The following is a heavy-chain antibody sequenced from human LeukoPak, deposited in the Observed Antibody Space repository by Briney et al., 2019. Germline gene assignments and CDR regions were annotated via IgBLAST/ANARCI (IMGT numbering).Heavy chain of an antibody. V-gene: IGHV1-69*13. D-gene: IGHD3-22*01. CDR2: IIPIFGTA. Sequence: GASVKVSCKASGGTFSSYAISWVRQAPGQGLEWMGGIIPIFGTANYAQKFQGRVTITADESTSTAYMELSSLRSEDTAVYYCASRYCDSSGYSSRPFDYFDYWGQGTLVTVSS. J-gene: IGHJ4*02. CDR3: ASRYCDSSGYSSRPFDYFDY. CDR1: GGTFSSYA.